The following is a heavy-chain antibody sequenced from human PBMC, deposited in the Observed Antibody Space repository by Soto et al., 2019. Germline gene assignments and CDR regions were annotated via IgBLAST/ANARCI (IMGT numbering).Heavy chain of an antibody. Sequence: GASVKVSCKASGGTFSSYAISWVRQAPGQGLEWMGGIIPIFGTANYAQKFQGRVTITADESTSTAYMELSSLRSEDTAVYYCARVVLGAVTTYYYYGMDVWGQGTTVTVSS. D-gene: IGHD4-17*01. CDR1: GGTFSSYA. CDR3: ARVVLGAVTTYYYYGMDV. CDR2: IIPIFGTA. V-gene: IGHV1-69*13. J-gene: IGHJ6*02.